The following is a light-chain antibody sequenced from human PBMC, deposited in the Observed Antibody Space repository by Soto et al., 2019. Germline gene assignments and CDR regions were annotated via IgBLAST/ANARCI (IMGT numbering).Light chain of an antibody. V-gene: IGLV2-14*01. CDR2: EVS. Sequence: QSALTQPASVSGSPGQSITISCTGTSSDIGGYSYVSWYQHHPGKAPKLMIYEVSNRPSEISYRFSGSRSGNTASLTISGLEAEDEADYYCSSYTSSSPDVFGTGTKLTVL. J-gene: IGLJ1*01. CDR3: SSYTSSSPDV. CDR1: SSDIGGYSY.